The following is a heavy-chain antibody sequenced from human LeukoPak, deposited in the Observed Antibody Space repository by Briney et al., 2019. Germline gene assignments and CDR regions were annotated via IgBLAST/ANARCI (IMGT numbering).Heavy chain of an antibody. J-gene: IGHJ4*02. CDR1: GGTFSSYA. V-gene: IGHV1-69*04. CDR2: IIPILGIA. CDR3: ARGYYYDSSGYYNY. D-gene: IGHD3-22*01. Sequence: ASVKVSCKASGGTFSSYAISWVRQAPGQGLEWMGRIIPILGIANYAQKFRGRVTITADKSTSTAYMELSSLRSEDTAVYYCARGYYYDSSGYYNYWGQGTLVTVSS.